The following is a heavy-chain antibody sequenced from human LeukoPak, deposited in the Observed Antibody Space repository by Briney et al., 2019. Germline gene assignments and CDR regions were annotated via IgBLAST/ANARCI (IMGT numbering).Heavy chain of an antibody. V-gene: IGHV4-39*07. D-gene: IGHD3-22*01. CDR2: IYYSGST. CDR1: GGSISSSSYY. Sequence: SETLSLTCTVSGGSISSSSYYWGWIRQPPGKGLEWIGSIYYSGSTYYNPSLKSRVTISVDTSKNQFSLKLSSVTAADTAVYYCARGGAYFWDYDSSGYYVEIGALDIWGQGTMVTVSS. J-gene: IGHJ3*02. CDR3: ARGGAYFWDYDSSGYYVEIGALDI.